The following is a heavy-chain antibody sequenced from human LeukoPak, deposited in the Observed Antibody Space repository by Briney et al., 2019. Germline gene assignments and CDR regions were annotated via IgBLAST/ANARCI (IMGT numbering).Heavy chain of an antibody. CDR2: IKQDGSEK. D-gene: IGHD3-16*02. CDR3: ARGPYDYVWGSYRSANWFDP. CDR1: GFTFSSYW. Sequence: GGSLRLTCTGSGFTFSSYWMTWVRQAPGKGLEWVANIKQDGSEKYYVDSVKGRFTISRDNAKNSLYLQMNSLRAEDTAVYYCARGPYDYVWGSYRSANWFDPWGQGTLVTVSS. J-gene: IGHJ5*02. V-gene: IGHV3-7*01.